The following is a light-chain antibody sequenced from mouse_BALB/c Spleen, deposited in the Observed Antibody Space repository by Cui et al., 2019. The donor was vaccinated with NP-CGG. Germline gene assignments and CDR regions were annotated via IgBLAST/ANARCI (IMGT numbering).Light chain of an antibody. CDR3: ALWYTNHWV. Sequence: QAVLTQESALTTSPGETVTITCRSSTGAVTTSNYANWVQEKPDHLFTGLIGGTNNRASGVPDRFSGSLIGDKAALTITGAQTEDEAIYFCALWYTNHWVFGGGTKLTVL. CDR1: TGAVTTSNY. V-gene: IGLV1*01. CDR2: GTN. J-gene: IGLJ1*01.